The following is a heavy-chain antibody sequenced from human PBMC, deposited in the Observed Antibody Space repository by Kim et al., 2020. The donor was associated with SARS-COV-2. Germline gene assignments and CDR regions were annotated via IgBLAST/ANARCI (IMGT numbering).Heavy chain of an antibody. V-gene: IGHV1-69*13. Sequence: SVKVSCKASGGTFSSYAISWVRQAPGQGLEWMGGIIPIFGTTNYAQKFQGRVTITADESTSTAYMELSSLRSEDTAVYYCARDGYSSGWYKRYYAMEVWGQGTTVTVSS. CDR2: IIPIFGTT. CDR1: GGTFSSYA. J-gene: IGHJ6*02. CDR3: ARDGYSSGWYKRYYAMEV. D-gene: IGHD6-19*01.